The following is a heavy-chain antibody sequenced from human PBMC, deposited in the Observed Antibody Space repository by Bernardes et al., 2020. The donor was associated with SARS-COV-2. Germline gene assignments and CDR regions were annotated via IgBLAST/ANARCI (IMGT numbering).Heavy chain of an antibody. CDR3: ARGRDIPS. Sequence: SETLSLTCTVSGGSISRYYWTWIRQSPRMGLEWIGNIYYTGSTNYNPSLKSRVTMSVDTSKNQFSLNLTSVTTADTAVYFCARGRDIPSWGQGTLVTVSS. J-gene: IGHJ5*02. CDR1: GGSISRYY. CDR2: IYYTGST. V-gene: IGHV4-59*01. D-gene: IGHD2-15*01.